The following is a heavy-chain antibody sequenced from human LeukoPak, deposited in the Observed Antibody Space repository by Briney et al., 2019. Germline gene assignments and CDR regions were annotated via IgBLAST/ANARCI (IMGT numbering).Heavy chain of an antibody. CDR3: ARGFGGDLLGYYFDS. V-gene: IGHV3-53*01. CDR1: GFTVGTNY. CDR2: ISGGGLT. J-gene: IGHJ4*02. D-gene: IGHD3-10*01. Sequence: GGSLRLSCAASGFTVGTNYVTWVHQAPGKGLEWVSFISGGGLTYFADSVKGRFTISRDYSKNTVYLQLNSLRADDTAMYFCARGFGGDLLGYYFDSWGQGTLVTVSS.